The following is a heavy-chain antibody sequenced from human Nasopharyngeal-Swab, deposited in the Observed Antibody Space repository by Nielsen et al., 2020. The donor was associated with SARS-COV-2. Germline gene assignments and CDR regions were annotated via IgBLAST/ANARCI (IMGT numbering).Heavy chain of an antibody. D-gene: IGHD1-26*01. CDR2: IYYSGST. CDR3: AREGSGSQYVRWFDP. J-gene: IGHJ5*02. Sequence: WIRQPPGKGLEWIGSIYYSGSTYYNPSLRSRVTISLDTSKNQFSLKLTSVTAADTAVYYCAREGSGSQYVRWFDPWGQGTLVTVSS. V-gene: IGHV4-39*07.